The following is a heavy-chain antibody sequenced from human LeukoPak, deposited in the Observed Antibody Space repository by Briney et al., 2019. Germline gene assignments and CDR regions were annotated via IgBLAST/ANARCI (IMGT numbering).Heavy chain of an antibody. CDR2: ISYDGTNK. Sequence: GGSLRLSCAASGFTFSSYAMHWVRQAPGKGLEWVAVISYDGTNKYYADSVKGRFTISRDNSKNTLYLQMNSLRAEDTAVYYCARDLDGSNSADSWGQGTLVTVSS. CDR3: ARDLDGSNSADS. D-gene: IGHD5-24*01. J-gene: IGHJ4*02. CDR1: GFTFSSYA. V-gene: IGHV3-30*04.